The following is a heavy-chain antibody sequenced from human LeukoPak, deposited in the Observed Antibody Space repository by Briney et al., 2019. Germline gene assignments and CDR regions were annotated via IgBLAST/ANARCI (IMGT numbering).Heavy chain of an antibody. V-gene: IGHV4-59*01. CDR1: GGSISGYS. Sequence: SETLSLTCTVSGGSISGYSWTWIRQPPGQGLEWIGYFHNSRTTSYNPPLTGRVIISVDTAMDQISLKLNSVTAADTAVYYCARGHLGLSPWGQGALVTVSS. D-gene: IGHD3-10*01. CDR2: FHNSRTT. CDR3: ARGHLGLSP. J-gene: IGHJ5*02.